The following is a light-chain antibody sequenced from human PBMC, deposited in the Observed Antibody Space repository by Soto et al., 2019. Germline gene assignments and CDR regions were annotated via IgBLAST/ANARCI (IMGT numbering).Light chain of an antibody. CDR1: QSVSSN. Sequence: EIVMTQSPATLSVSPGERATLPCRASQSVSSNLAWYQQKPGQAPRLLIYGASTRATGIPARFSGSGSGTEFTLNISSLQSEDFAVYYCQQYNNWPQTFGQGTKVEIK. CDR2: GAS. J-gene: IGKJ1*01. V-gene: IGKV3-15*01. CDR3: QQYNNWPQT.